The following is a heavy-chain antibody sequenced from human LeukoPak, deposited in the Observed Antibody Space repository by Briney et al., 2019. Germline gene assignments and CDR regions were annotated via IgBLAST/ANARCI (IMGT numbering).Heavy chain of an antibody. CDR2: ISYDGSNK. D-gene: IGHD4-23*01. V-gene: IGHV3-30*04. CDR1: GFTFSSYA. CDR3: ARDVTTALTGFHY. J-gene: IGHJ4*02. Sequence: GGSLRLSCAASGFTFSSYAMHWVRQAPGKGLEWVTLISYDGSNKYFADSVKGRFTISGDNSKNTLYLQMNSLRTEDTAVYYCARDVTTALTGFHYWGQGTLVTVSS.